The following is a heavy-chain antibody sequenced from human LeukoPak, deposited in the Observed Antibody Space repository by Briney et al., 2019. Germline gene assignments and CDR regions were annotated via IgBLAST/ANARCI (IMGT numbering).Heavy chain of an antibody. CDR2: ISYDGSNK. CDR3: ARDACSGGSCYSPWFDP. Sequence: GGSLRLSCAASGFTFSSYGMHWVRQAPGKGLEWVAVISYDGSNKYYADSVKGRFTISRDNSKNTLYLQMNSLRAEDTAVYYCARDACSGGSCYSPWFDPWGQGTLVTVSS. CDR1: GFTFSSYG. V-gene: IGHV3-30*03. J-gene: IGHJ5*02. D-gene: IGHD2-15*01.